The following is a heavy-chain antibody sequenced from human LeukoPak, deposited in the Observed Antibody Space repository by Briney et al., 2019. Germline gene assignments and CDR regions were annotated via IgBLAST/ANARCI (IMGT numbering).Heavy chain of an antibody. J-gene: IGHJ6*02. Sequence: PSETLSLTCIVSGGSISSRSYYWDWIRQPPGKGLEWIGNLFDSGNTHYNPSLRSRLTMSVDTSKNQFSLKLSSVTAADTAVYYCARHVSETGTTVYYYGMDVWGQGTTVTVSS. CDR3: ARHVSETGTTVYYYGMDV. V-gene: IGHV4-39*01. CDR2: LFDSGNT. CDR1: GGSISSRSYY. D-gene: IGHD1-7*01.